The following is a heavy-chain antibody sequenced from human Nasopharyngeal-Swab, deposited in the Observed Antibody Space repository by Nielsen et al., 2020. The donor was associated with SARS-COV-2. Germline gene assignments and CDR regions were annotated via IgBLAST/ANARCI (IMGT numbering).Heavy chain of an antibody. J-gene: IGHJ4*02. CDR2: IRSKTYGGTT. V-gene: IGHV3-49*04. CDR3: TTNYDSGGYYYLDY. CDR1: GFSFGDYT. Sequence: GESLKISCTASGFSFGDYTLSWVRQAPGKGLEWVGFIRSKTYGGTTEYDASVKGRFTISRDESNSIAYLQMNSLKIEDTALYYCTTNYDSGGYYYLDYWGQGTLVTVSS. D-gene: IGHD3-22*01.